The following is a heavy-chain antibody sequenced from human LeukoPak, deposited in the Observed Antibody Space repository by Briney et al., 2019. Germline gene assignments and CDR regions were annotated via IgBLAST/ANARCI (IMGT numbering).Heavy chain of an antibody. CDR1: GGSISSGGYY. CDR3: ARGDYDILTGSHYYFDY. CDR2: IYYSGST. D-gene: IGHD3-9*01. V-gene: IGHV4-31*03. Sequence: SETLSLTCTVSGGSISSGGYYWSWIRQHPGKGLEWIGYIYYSGSTYYNPSLKSRVTISVDTSKNQFSLKLSSVTAADTAVYYCARGDYDILTGSHYYFDYWGQGTLVTVSS. J-gene: IGHJ4*02.